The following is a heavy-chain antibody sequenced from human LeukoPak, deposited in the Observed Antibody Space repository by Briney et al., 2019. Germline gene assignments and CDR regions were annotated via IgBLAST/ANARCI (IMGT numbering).Heavy chain of an antibody. CDR1: GGSFSDYY. V-gene: IGHV4-34*01. Sequence: SETLSLTCAVYGGSFSDYYWSWIRQPPGKGLEWIGEINHSGRNNYNPSLKSRVTISVDTSKNQFSLKLSSVTAADTAVYYCARHVPGYCSSTSCHALDYWGQGTLVTVSS. CDR2: INHSGRN. D-gene: IGHD2-2*01. J-gene: IGHJ4*02. CDR3: ARHVPGYCSSTSCHALDY.